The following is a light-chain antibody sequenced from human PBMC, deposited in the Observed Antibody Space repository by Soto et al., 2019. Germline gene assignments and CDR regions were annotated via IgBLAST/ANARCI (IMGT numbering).Light chain of an antibody. CDR2: SNS. Sequence: QSVLTPPPSASGTPGQRVTISCSGSSSNIGSSIVNWYQQFPGTAPKLLIYSNSQRHSRVPDRFSGSKSGTSASLAISGLQSEDEADYYCAAWDDSLNGYVFGTGTKVTFL. V-gene: IGLV1-44*01. CDR1: SSNIGSSI. CDR3: AAWDDSLNGYV. J-gene: IGLJ1*01.